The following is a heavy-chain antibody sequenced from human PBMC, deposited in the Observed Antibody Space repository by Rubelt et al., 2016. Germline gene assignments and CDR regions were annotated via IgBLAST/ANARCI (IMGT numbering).Heavy chain of an antibody. CDR3: ARESRTTNCYGSCYYYYGMDV. CDR2: IYYSGST. J-gene: IGHJ6*02. CDR1: GGSISSYY. V-gene: IGHV4-59*01. D-gene: IGHD2-2*01. Sequence: GSGPGLVKPSETLSLTCTVSGGSISSYYWSWIRQPPGKGLEWIGYIYYSGSTYYNPSLKSRVTISVDTSKNQFSLELTSVTAADTAVYYCARESRTTNCYGSCYYYYGMDVWGQGTTVTVSS.